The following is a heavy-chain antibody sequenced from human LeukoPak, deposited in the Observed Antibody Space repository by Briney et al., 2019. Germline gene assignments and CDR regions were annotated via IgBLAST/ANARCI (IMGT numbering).Heavy chain of an antibody. CDR3: ARGIPYYYDSRGFDY. CDR1: GGSFSGYY. CDR2: INHSGST. V-gene: IGHV4-34*01. J-gene: IGHJ4*02. Sequence: SETQSLTCAVYGGSFSGYYWSWIRQPPGKGLEWIGEINHSGSTNYNPSLKSRVTISVDTSKNQFSLKLSSVTAADTAVYYCARGIPYYYDSRGFDYWGQGTLVTVSS. D-gene: IGHD3-22*01.